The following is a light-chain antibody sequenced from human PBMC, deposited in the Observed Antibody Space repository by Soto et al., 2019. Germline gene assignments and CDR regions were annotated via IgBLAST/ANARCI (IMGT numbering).Light chain of an antibody. V-gene: IGKV1-12*01. Sequence: DIQMTQSPSSVSASVGDRVTITCRASQGISRWIAWYQQKPGKVPKVLIYAASSLQSGVPSRFSGRGSGTDFTLTISSLQPEDFATYYCQQANTFPWTFGQGTKVEIK. CDR1: QGISRW. CDR2: AAS. J-gene: IGKJ1*01. CDR3: QQANTFPWT.